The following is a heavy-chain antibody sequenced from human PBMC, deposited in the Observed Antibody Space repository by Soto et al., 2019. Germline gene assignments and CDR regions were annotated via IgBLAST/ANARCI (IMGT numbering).Heavy chain of an antibody. Sequence: GGSLRLSCAASGFTFSSYAMHWVRQAPGKGLEYVSAISSNGGSTYYANSVKGRFTISRDNSKNTLYLQMGSLRAEDMAVYYCARGHSGATGYYFDYWGQGTLVTVSS. CDR3: ARGHSGATGYYFDY. D-gene: IGHD1-26*01. CDR2: ISSNGGST. V-gene: IGHV3-64*01. CDR1: GFTFSSYA. J-gene: IGHJ4*02.